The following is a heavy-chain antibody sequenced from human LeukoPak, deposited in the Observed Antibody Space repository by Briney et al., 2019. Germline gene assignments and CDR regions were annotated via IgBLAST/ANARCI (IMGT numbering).Heavy chain of an antibody. CDR3: ARTPPSVATDY. D-gene: IGHD2-15*01. CDR1: GGSFSGYY. CDR2: INHRGSS. J-gene: IGHJ4*02. Sequence: PSETLSLTCAVYGGSFSGYYWSWIRQSPGKGLEWIGEINHRGSSNYNPSLKSRVTISVDTSKNQFSLKLSSVTAADTAVYYCARTPPSVATDYWGQGTLVTVSS. V-gene: IGHV4-34*01.